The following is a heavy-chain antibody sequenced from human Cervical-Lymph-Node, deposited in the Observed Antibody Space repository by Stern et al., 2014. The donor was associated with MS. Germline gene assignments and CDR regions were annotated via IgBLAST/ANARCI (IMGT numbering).Heavy chain of an antibody. D-gene: IGHD6-13*01. CDR2: ISYDGTIN. CDR3: ATASPGSSWYHPDY. Sequence: VQLVQSGGGVVQPGRSLRLSCAASGFTFSSYGMHWVRQAPGKGLGWVAVISYDGTINYYADSMKGRFTISRDNSKNTLYLQLNGLRIEDTAVYYCATASPGSSWYHPDYWGQGTLVSVSS. CDR1: GFTFSSYG. V-gene: IGHV3-30*03. J-gene: IGHJ4*02.